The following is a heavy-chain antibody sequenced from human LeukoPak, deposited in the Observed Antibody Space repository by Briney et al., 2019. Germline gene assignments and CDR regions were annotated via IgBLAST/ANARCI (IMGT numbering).Heavy chain of an antibody. CDR3: ARVRYSSSFPSKTYYFDY. Sequence: SVKVSCKASGYTFTSYDINWVRQAPGQGLEWMGRIIPILGIANYAQKFQGRVTITADKSTSTAYMELSSLRSEDTAVYYCARVRYSSSFPSKTYYFDYWGQGTLVTVSS. D-gene: IGHD6-13*01. CDR1: GYTFTSYD. CDR2: IIPILGIA. V-gene: IGHV1-69*04. J-gene: IGHJ4*02.